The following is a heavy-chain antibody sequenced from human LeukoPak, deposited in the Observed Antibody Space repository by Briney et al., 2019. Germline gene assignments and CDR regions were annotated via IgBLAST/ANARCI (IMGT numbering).Heavy chain of an antibody. J-gene: IGHJ3*02. CDR2: INSDGSST. V-gene: IGHV3-74*01. D-gene: IGHD6-6*01. Sequence: GGSLRLSCAASGFTSSSYWMHWVRQVPGKGLVWVSRINSDGSSTNYADSVKGRFTISRDNSKNMLYLQMNSLRAEDTAVYYCAKDMWSSSSDAFDIWGQGTMVTVSS. CDR3: AKDMWSSSSDAFDI. CDR1: GFTSSSYW.